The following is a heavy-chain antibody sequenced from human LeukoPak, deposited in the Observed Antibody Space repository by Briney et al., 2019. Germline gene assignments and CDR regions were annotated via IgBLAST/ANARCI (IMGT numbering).Heavy chain of an antibody. Sequence: GGSLRLSCAASGFTFSSYSMNWVRPAPGKGLEWVSSISSSSSYIYYADSVKGRFTISRDNAKNSLYLQMNSLRAEDTALYCCARGAVTTAYYVGYWGQGTLVTVSS. J-gene: IGHJ4*02. CDR3: ARGAVTTAYYVGY. CDR2: ISSSSSYI. CDR1: GFTFSSYS. V-gene: IGHV3-21*01. D-gene: IGHD4-17*01.